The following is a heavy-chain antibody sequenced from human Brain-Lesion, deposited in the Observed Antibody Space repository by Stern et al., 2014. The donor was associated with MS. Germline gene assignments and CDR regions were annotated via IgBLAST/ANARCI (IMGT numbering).Heavy chain of an antibody. D-gene: IGHD2-2*01. CDR1: GGSISSGGYY. V-gene: IGHV4-61*02. Sequence: QMQLVESGPGLVKPSQTLSLSCTVSGGSISSGGYYWSWIRQPAGKGLEWIGRIFNSGSPRYNPSLKSRVTISIDTSKNQFSLRLNSMTAADTAVYYCARGRVVPGFQYYATDVWGQGTTVIVSS. J-gene: IGHJ6*02. CDR2: IFNSGSP. CDR3: ARGRVVPGFQYYATDV.